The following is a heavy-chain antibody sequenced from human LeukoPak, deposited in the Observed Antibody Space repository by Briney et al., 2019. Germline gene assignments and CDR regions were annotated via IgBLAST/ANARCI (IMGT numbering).Heavy chain of an antibody. CDR1: GGSISSYY. CDR3: ARVNCGGDCYSNYYYYGMDV. V-gene: IGHV4-59*01. D-gene: IGHD2-21*02. Sequence: SETLSLTCTVSGGSISSYYWSWIRQPPGKGLEWIGYIYYSGSTNYNPSLKSRVTISVDTSKNQFSLKLSSVTAADTAVYYCARVNCGGDCYSNYYYYGMDVWGQGTTVTVSS. CDR2: IYYSGST. J-gene: IGHJ6*02.